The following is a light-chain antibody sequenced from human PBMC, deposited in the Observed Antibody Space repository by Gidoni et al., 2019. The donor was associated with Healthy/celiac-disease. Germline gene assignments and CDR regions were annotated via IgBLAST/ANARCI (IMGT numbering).Light chain of an antibody. Sequence: EIVMTKSPATLSVSPGERATLSCRASQSVSSNLAWYQQKPGQAPRLLIYGASTRATGIPARFSGGGSGTEFTLTISSLQSEDFAVYYCQQYNNWLYTFGQGTKLEIK. V-gene: IGKV3-15*01. CDR3: QQYNNWLYT. J-gene: IGKJ2*01. CDR2: GAS. CDR1: QSVSSN.